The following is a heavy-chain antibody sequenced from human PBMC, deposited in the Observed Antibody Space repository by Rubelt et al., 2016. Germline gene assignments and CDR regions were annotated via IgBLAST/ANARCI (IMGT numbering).Heavy chain of an antibody. D-gene: IGHD1-14*01. Sequence: QVQLQQWGAGLLKPSETLSLTCAVYGGSFSGYYWRWIRQPPGTGLAWIGEINHSGNINYNPSLKSRVTISVDTSKNQFSLKLSSVTAADTAVYYCAIAKIRPDNPFDYWGQGTLVTVSS. V-gene: IGHV4-34*01. CDR2: INHSGNI. CDR3: AIAKIRPDNPFDY. CDR1: GGSFSGYY. J-gene: IGHJ4*02.